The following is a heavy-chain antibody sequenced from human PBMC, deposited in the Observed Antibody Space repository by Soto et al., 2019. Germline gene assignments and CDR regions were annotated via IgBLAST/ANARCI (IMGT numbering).Heavy chain of an antibody. D-gene: IGHD5-12*01. CDR1: GGTFSSYA. CDR3: ARDGRYSGYAYFDY. V-gene: IGHV1-69*13. CDR2: IIPIFGTA. J-gene: IGHJ4*02. Sequence: SVKVSCKASGGTFSSYAISWVRQAPGQGLEWMGGIIPIFGTANYAQKFQGRVTITADESTSTAYMELSSLRSEDTAVYYCARDGRYSGYAYFDYWGQGNLSTVSS.